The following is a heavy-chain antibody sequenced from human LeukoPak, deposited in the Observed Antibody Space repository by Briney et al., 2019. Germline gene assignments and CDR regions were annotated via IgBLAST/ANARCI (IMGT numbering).Heavy chain of an antibody. Sequence: SETLSLTCTVSGGSVSGGSYYWSWIRQPPGKGLEWIGYIYYSGSTNYNPSLKSRVTISVDTSKNQFSLKLSSVTAADTAVYYCARVRRNYYGSGSYLDYWGQGTLVTVSS. D-gene: IGHD3-10*01. J-gene: IGHJ4*02. CDR3: ARVRRNYYGSGSYLDY. CDR1: GGSVSGGSYY. V-gene: IGHV4-61*01. CDR2: IYYSGST.